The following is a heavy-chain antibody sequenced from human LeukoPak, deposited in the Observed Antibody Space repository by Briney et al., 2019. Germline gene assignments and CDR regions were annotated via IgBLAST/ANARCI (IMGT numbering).Heavy chain of an antibody. D-gene: IGHD2-2*01. Sequence: SQTLFLTCTVSGGSISSGDYYWSWIRQPPGKGLEWIGYIYYSGSTYYNPSLKSRVTISVDTSKNQFSLKLSSVTAADTAVYYCARAKYQLPQTYYFDYWGQGTLVTVSS. V-gene: IGHV4-30-4*01. CDR1: GGSISSGDYY. CDR3: ARAKYQLPQTYYFDY. J-gene: IGHJ4*02. CDR2: IYYSGST.